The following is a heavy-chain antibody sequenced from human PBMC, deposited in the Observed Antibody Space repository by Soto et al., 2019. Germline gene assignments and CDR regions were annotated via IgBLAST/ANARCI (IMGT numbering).Heavy chain of an antibody. CDR2: IYTSGST. Sequence: PSETLSLACPVSVGSISSYYWSWIRQPAGKGLEWIGRIYTSGSTNYNPSLKSRVTMSVDTSKNQFSLKLSSVTAADTAVYYCALHTRSSSWSGSPSYFDYWGQGTLVTVSS. D-gene: IGHD6-13*01. V-gene: IGHV4-4*07. J-gene: IGHJ4*02. CDR3: ALHTRSSSWSGSPSYFDY. CDR1: VGSISSYY.